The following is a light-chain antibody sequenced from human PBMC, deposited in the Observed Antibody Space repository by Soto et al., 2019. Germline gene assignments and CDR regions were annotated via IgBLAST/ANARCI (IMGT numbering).Light chain of an antibody. Sequence: QSVLTQPPSVSAAPGQKITISCSGTSSNIGNNYVSWYQQLPGTAPKLLIYDNNKRPSGIPDRFSGSKSGTSATLCITGLQAGDEADYYCGSWDSSLRAVFGTGTKVTVL. V-gene: IGLV1-51*01. CDR1: SSNIGNNY. CDR2: DNN. J-gene: IGLJ1*01. CDR3: GSWDSSLRAV.